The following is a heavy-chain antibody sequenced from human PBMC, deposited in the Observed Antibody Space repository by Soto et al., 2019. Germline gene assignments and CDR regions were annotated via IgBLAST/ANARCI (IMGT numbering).Heavy chain of an antibody. CDR1: GFTFSDYY. D-gene: IGHD3-22*01. Sequence: QVQLVESGGGLVKPGGSLRLSCAASGFTFSDYYMSWIRQAPGKGLEWVSYISSSGSTIYYTDSVKGRFTISRDNAKNSLYLQMNSLRDEDTAVYYCARDSSGYYYDYYYYGMDVWGQGTTVTVSS. CDR3: ARDSSGYYYDYYYYGMDV. J-gene: IGHJ6*02. V-gene: IGHV3-11*04. CDR2: ISSSGSTI.